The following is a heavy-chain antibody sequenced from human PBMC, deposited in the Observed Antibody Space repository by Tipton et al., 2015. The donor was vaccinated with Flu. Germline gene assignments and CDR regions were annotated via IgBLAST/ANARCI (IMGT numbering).Heavy chain of an antibody. CDR2: INQGGSEK. D-gene: IGHD1-26*01. J-gene: IGHJ3*01. V-gene: IGHV3-7*01. CDR3: ARGSGSSSRDVFDV. CDR1: GFTFSTSW. Sequence: QLVQSGGGLVQPGGSLRLSCAASGFTFSTSWMSWVRQAPGKGLEWVANINQGGSEKYYVDSVKGRFTISRDNAKNSLHLHMNSLRAEDTTVYYCARGSGSSSRDVFDVWGQGTMVTVSS.